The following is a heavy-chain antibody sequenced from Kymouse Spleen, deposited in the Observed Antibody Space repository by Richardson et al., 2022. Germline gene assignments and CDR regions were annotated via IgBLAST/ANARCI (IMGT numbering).Heavy chain of an antibody. V-gene: IGHV4-34*01. J-gene: IGHJ6*02. CDR3: ARGPNWTPFYYYYGMDV. D-gene: IGHD1-1*01,IGHD1-20*01,IGHD1-7*01. CDR1: GGSFSGYY. CDR2: INHSGST. Sequence: QVQLQQWGAGLLKPSETLSLTCAVYGGSFSGYYWSWIRQPPGKGLEWIGEINHSGSTNYNPSLKSRVTISVDTSKNQFSLKLSSVTAADTAVYYCARGPNWTPFYYYYGMDVWGQGTTVTVSS.